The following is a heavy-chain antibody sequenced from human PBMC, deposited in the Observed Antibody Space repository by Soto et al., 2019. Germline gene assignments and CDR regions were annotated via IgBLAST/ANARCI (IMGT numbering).Heavy chain of an antibody. V-gene: IGHV1-3*01. CDR1: GYTLINYA. D-gene: IGHD1-1*01. CDR3: AREREPTDLYFGP. J-gene: IGHJ5*02. CDR2: VNGGDDNT. Sequence: QVQLVQSGAELKKPGASVKISCQASGYTLINYAIYWVRQAPGQGLEWMGWVNGGDDNTRYSQKFQGRLTITRDVSASTFYMELTSLRFEDTAVYYCAREREPTDLYFGPWGQGTLVTVSS.